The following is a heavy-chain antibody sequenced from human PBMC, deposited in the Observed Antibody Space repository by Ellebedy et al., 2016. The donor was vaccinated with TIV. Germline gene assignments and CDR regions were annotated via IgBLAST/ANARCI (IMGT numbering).Heavy chain of an antibody. CDR3: ARDPVGVGPAFDI. D-gene: IGHD4-23*01. V-gene: IGHV3-23*01. CDR1: GFTFSNYA. CDR2: ISGSGGST. Sequence: GESLKISCAASGFTFSNYAMSWVRQAPGKGLEWVSGISGSGGSTYYAESVKGRFTISRDNSKNTLYLQMNSLRAEDTAVYYCARDPVGVGPAFDIWGQGTIVTVSS. J-gene: IGHJ3*02.